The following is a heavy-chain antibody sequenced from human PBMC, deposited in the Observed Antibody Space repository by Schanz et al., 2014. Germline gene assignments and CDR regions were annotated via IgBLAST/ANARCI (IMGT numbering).Heavy chain of an antibody. CDR3: AKSYDTSGYSGFDY. CDR1: RFTFSSYS. V-gene: IGHV3-21*01. CDR2: ITASGDYM. J-gene: IGHJ4*02. Sequence: EVQLVESGGGLVKPGGSLRLSCEASRFTFSSYSFNWVRQAPGKGLEWVSSITASGDYMHYADSVKGRFTISRDNARNSLYLQMNNLRTEDTAVYFCAKSYDTSGYSGFDYWGQGTLVTVSS. D-gene: IGHD3-22*01.